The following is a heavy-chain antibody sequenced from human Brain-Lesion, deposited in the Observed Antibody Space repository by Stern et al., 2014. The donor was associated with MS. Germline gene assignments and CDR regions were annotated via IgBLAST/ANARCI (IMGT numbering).Heavy chain of an antibody. CDR2: IHYTGSA. J-gene: IGHJ4*02. CDR1: GGSINSGGYY. V-gene: IGHV4-31*03. Sequence: QVQLQESGPGLVKPSQTLPLTCTVSGGSINSGGYYWSWIRQYPGKGLEWIGHIHYTGSAYYDPSLKSRLSMSIDTSKNQFSLNLNSVTAADTAVYYCARGARYSDSSGYYFYFDYWGQGTLVTVSS. D-gene: IGHD3-22*01. CDR3: ARGARYSDSSGYYFYFDY.